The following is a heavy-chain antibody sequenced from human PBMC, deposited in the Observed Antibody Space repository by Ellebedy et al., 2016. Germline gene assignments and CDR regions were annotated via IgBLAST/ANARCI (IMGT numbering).Heavy chain of an antibody. V-gene: IGHV3-30*18. J-gene: IGHJ6*02. D-gene: IGHD3-3*01. CDR2: ISYDGSNK. Sequence: GGSLRLXCAASGFTFSSYGMHWVRQAPGKGLEWVAVISYDGSNKYYADSVKGRFTISRDNSKNTLYLQMNSLRAEDTAVYYCAKTSNVLRFLEWLNPFWGYYGMDVWGQGTTVTVSS. CDR1: GFTFSSYG. CDR3: AKTSNVLRFLEWLNPFWGYYGMDV.